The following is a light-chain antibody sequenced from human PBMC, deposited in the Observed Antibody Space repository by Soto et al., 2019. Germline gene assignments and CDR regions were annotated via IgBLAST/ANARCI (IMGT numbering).Light chain of an antibody. CDR2: DVS. CDR1: SSDVGGYNY. CDR3: CSYAGSS. Sequence: QSALTQPRSVSGSPGQSVTISCTGTSSDVGGYNYVSWYQQHPGKAPKLMIYDVSKRPSGVPDRFSGSKSGNTASLTISGLQAEDEADYYCCSYAGSSIGGGTKLTVL. J-gene: IGLJ2*01. V-gene: IGLV2-11*01.